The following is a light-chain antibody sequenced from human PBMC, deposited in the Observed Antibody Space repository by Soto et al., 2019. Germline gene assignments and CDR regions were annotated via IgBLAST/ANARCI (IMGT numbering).Light chain of an antibody. CDR3: QQYDDWLRLT. J-gene: IGKJ4*01. CDR1: QSVGNN. V-gene: IGKV3-15*01. CDR2: GAY. Sequence: EIVFTQSACTLSLSPGERATLSCRASQSVGNNLAWYQQKPGQAPRLLIYGAYTRATGIPARFSGSGSGTDFTLTISSLQSEDFAVYFCQQYDDWLRLTFGGGTKVDIK.